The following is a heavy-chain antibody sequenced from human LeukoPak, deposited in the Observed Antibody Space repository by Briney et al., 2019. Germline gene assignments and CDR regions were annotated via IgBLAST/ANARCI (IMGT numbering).Heavy chain of an antibody. J-gene: IGHJ4*02. CDR2: INSDGSST. Sequence: PGGSLRLSCAASGFTFSSYWMHWVRQAPGKGLVWVSRINSDGSSTSYADSVKGRFTISRDNAKNTLYLQMNSLRAEDTAVYYCARVVAAAGCADYWGQGTLVTVSS. CDR3: ARVVAAAGCADY. CDR1: GFTFSSYW. D-gene: IGHD6-13*01. V-gene: IGHV3-74*01.